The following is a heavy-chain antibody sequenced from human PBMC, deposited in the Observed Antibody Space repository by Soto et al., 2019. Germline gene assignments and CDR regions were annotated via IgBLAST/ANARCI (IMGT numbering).Heavy chain of an antibody. V-gene: IGHV1-45*02. CDR1: GYTFTYRY. CDR2: ITPFNGNT. J-gene: IGHJ6*02. CDR3: AEGGGYYYGMDV. D-gene: IGHD3-16*01. Sequence: SVKVSCKASGYTFTYRYLHWVRQAPGQALEWMGWITPFNGNTNYAQKFQDRVTITRDRSMSTAYMELSSLRSEDTAMYYCAEGGGYYYGMDVWGQGTTVTVSS.